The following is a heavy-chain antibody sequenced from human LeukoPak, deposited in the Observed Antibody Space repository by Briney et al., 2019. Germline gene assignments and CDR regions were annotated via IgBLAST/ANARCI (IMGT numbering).Heavy chain of an antibody. V-gene: IGHV3-30*03. CDR2: ISYDGINK. CDR3: ARLGSIEAAGTYDH. CDR1: GFTFTNHG. J-gene: IGHJ4*02. D-gene: IGHD6-13*01. Sequence: PGGSLRLSCVASGFTFTNHGMHWVRQAPGKGLEWVALISYDGINKYYADSVKGRFTISRDNSKSTLYLQMNSLRAEDTAVYYCARLGSIEAAGTYDHWGQGTLVTVSS.